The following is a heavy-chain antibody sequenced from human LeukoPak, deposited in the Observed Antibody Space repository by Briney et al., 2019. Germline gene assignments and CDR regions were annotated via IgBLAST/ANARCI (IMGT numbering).Heavy chain of an antibody. CDR1: GYTFTSYG. Sequence: ASVTVSFMASGYTFTSYGISWVRQAPGQGLEWMGWISAYNGNTNYAQKLQGRVTMTTDTSTSTAYMELRSLRSDDTAVYYCARDLSELELYYFDYWGQGTLVTVSS. V-gene: IGHV1-18*01. CDR3: ARDLSELELYYFDY. D-gene: IGHD1-26*01. J-gene: IGHJ4*02. CDR2: ISAYNGNT.